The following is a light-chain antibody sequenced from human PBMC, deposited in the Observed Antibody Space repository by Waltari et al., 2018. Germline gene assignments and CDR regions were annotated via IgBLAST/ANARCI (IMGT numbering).Light chain of an antibody. CDR1: TSDVGGYNY. Sequence: QSALTQPASVSGSPGQSIAISCTGTTSDVGGYNYVSWYHQHPGNAPKLMVYEVSNRPSGVSNRFSGSKSGNTASLTISGLQAEDEADYYCSSYTSNSTWVFGGGTKLTVL. V-gene: IGLV2-14*01. CDR2: EVS. J-gene: IGLJ3*02. CDR3: SSYTSNSTWV.